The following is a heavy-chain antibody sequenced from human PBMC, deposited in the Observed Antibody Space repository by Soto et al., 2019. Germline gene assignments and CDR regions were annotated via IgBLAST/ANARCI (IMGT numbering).Heavy chain of an antibody. Sequence: ASVKVSCKVSGYTFTGYYLHWARQAPGQGLEWMGWINPDNGAANYAQQFQGRVTMTRDTSISTVYLEFSSLRSDDTAVYFCARGEDYRSLFHYLDYGGQGALVTVSS. CDR1: GYTFTGYY. D-gene: IGHD3-16*01. J-gene: IGHJ4*02. CDR3: ARGEDYRSLFHYLDY. CDR2: INPDNGAA. V-gene: IGHV1-2*02.